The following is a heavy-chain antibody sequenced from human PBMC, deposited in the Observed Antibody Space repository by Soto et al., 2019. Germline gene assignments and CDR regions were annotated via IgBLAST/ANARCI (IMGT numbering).Heavy chain of an antibody. CDR1: GLTFSNYE. J-gene: IGHJ3*01. D-gene: IGHD3-10*01. CDR3: ATRSGGGGAFDF. Sequence: EVQLVESGGGLVLPGGSLRLSCSASGLTFSNYEMNWVRQAPGKGLEWVSYIGRSGTTTYYADSLKGRFTISRDNAKNPLYLQMNSLRAEDTACYYCATRSGGGGAFDFWGQGTMVTVSS. CDR2: IGRSGTTT. V-gene: IGHV3-48*03.